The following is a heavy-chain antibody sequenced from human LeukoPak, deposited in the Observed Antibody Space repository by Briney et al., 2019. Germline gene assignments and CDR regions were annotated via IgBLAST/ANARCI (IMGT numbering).Heavy chain of an antibody. J-gene: IGHJ6*04. Sequence: GGSLRLSCAASGFTFSIYAMHWVRQAPGKGLEWVAVISYDGSDKYYADSVKGRFTISRDNSKNTLYLQMNSLRTEDTAVYYCAELGITMIGGVWGKGTTVTISS. D-gene: IGHD3-10*02. CDR1: GFTFSIYA. V-gene: IGHV3-30*04. CDR2: ISYDGSDK. CDR3: AELGITMIGGV.